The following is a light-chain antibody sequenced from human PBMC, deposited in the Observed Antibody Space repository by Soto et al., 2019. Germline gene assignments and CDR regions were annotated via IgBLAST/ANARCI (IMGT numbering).Light chain of an antibody. J-gene: IGKJ4*01. CDR3: QHGYSTPLT. V-gene: IGKV1-39*01. CDR1: QSISTY. CDR2: AAS. Sequence: IHITPSPYSLSASVGDRVTITCRASQSISTYLHWYQQKPGKAPNLLIYAASTLQSGVPSRFSGSGSGTDFTLTISRLQPEDFATYFCQHGYSTPLTFGGRTKVDI.